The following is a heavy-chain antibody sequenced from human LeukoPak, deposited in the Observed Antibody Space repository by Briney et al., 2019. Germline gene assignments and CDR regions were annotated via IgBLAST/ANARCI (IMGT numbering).Heavy chain of an antibody. CDR3: ARGGTVITLYYDS. CDR1: GFTFSSYT. CDR2: ISSTSSYI. J-gene: IGHJ4*02. D-gene: IGHD4-11*01. Sequence: GGSLRLSCEGSGFTFSSYTMICVRQAPGKGLEWLTSISSTSSYIYYADSVKGRFTISRDNAKNSLYLQMNSLTAEDTAVYYCARGGTVITLYYDSWGQGTLVTVSS. V-gene: IGHV3-21*01.